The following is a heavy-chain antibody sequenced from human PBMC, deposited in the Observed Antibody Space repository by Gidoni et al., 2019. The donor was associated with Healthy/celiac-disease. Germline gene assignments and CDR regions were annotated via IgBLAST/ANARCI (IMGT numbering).Heavy chain of an antibody. CDR3: ARDQDRDNNPYDFWSGYPDY. J-gene: IGHJ4*02. Sequence: QVQLVESGGGVVQPGRSLRLSCAASGFTFSSYAMHWVRQAPGKGLEWVAVISYDGSNKYYADSVKGRFTISRDNSKNTLYLQMNSLRAEDTAVYYCARDQDRDNNPYDFWSGYPDYWGQGTLVTVSS. D-gene: IGHD3-3*01. CDR1: GFTFSSYA. V-gene: IGHV3-30-3*01. CDR2: ISYDGSNK.